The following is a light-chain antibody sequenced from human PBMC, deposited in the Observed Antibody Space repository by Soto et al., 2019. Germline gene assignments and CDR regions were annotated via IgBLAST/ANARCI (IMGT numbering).Light chain of an antibody. V-gene: IGKV3-20*01. CDR3: QQYRTSPPTRT. CDR1: QSVSSTY. Sequence: ELVLTQSPGTLSLSPGDRATLSCRASQSVSSTYLAWYQQRPGQAPRLLIYSSSSRASGIPDSFSGSGSGTDFTLTISRLEPEDFAVYYCQQYRTSPPTRTFGQGTKVDIK. J-gene: IGKJ1*01. CDR2: SSS.